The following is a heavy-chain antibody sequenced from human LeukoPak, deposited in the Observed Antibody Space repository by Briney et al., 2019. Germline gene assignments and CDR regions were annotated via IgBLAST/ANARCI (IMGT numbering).Heavy chain of an antibody. J-gene: IGHJ4*02. CDR2: IYSGGST. D-gene: IGHD3-10*01. Sequence: GGSLRLSCAASGFTVSSNYMSWVRQAPGRGLEWVSVIYSGGSTYYADSVKGRFTISRDNSKNTLYLQMNSLRAEDTAVYYCARDRIRGGFGELYPNYFDYWGQGTLVTVSS. V-gene: IGHV3-66*01. CDR3: ARDRIRGGFGELYPNYFDY. CDR1: GFTVSSNY.